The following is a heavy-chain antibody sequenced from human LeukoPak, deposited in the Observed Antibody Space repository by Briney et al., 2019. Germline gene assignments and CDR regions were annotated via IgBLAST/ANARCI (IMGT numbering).Heavy chain of an antibody. CDR2: ISAYNGNT. Sequence: GASVKVSCKASGYTFTSYGISWVRQAPGQGLEWMGWISAYNGNTNYAQKFQGRVTMTRNTSISTAYMELSSLRSEDTAVYYCARGLNYGSGDYWGQGTLVTVSS. D-gene: IGHD3-10*01. J-gene: IGHJ4*02. V-gene: IGHV1-18*01. CDR3: ARGLNYGSGDY. CDR1: GYTFTSYG.